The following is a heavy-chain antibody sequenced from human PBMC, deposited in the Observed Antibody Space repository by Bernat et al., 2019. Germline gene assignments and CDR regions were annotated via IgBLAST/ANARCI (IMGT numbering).Heavy chain of an antibody. Sequence: QVTLRESGPALVKPTQTLTLTCTFSGFSLSTSGMCVSWIRQPPGKALEWLARIDWDDDNYYSTSLKTRLTISKDTSKNQVVLTMTNMDPVDTATYYCARIAVPAAGYYYYYGMDVWGQGTTVTVSS. CDR2: IDWDDDN. CDR1: GFSLSTSGMC. CDR3: ARIAVPAAGYYYYYGMDV. D-gene: IGHD2-2*01. V-gene: IGHV2-70*15. J-gene: IGHJ6*02.